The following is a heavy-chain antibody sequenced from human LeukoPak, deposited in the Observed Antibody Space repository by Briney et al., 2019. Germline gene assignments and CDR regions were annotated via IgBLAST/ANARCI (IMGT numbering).Heavy chain of an antibody. CDR1: GGSFSVYY. D-gene: IGHD1-26*01. CDR2: IYHNGGT. CDR3: AGTRYSGSYYTDY. Sequence: SETLSLTCTISGGSFSVYYWSWIRQPPGRGLEWIAYIYHNGGTTHNPSLKSRVTLSLDTSRNQFSLNLTSVTAADTAVYYCAGTRYSGSYYTDYWGQGTLVTVSS. V-gene: IGHV4-59*08. J-gene: IGHJ4*02.